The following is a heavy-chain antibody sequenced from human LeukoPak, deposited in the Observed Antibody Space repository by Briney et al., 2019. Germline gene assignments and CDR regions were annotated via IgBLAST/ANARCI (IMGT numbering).Heavy chain of an antibody. Sequence: ASVKVSCKASGGTFSSYAISWVRQAPGQGLEWMGGIIPIFGTANYAQKFQGRVTITADESTSTAYMELSSLRAEDTAVYYCARLDWNDGHFDYWGQGTLVTVSS. CDR2: IIPIFGTA. J-gene: IGHJ4*02. CDR1: GGTFSSYA. CDR3: ARLDWNDGHFDY. D-gene: IGHD1-1*01. V-gene: IGHV1-69*13.